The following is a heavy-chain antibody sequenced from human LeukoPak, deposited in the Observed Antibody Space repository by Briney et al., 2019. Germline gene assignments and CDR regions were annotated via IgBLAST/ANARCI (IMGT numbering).Heavy chain of an antibody. CDR3: VNGREYNDASAYDIGDY. Sequence: QTGGSLRLSCAASGFTFSTYGMMWVRQAPGKGPEWVPCITGSGTSTYYTDSVKGRFTISRENSKHTLYLQMNSLRAEDTAVYYCVNGREYNDASAYDIGDYWGQGTLVTVSS. V-gene: IGHV3-23*01. D-gene: IGHD3-22*01. CDR2: ITGSGTST. CDR1: GFTFSTYG. J-gene: IGHJ4*02.